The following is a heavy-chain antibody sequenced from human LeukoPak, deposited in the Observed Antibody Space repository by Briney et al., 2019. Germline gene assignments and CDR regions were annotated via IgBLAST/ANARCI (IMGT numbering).Heavy chain of an antibody. D-gene: IGHD3-22*01. CDR3: AKDLGIQIVGLDY. V-gene: IGHV3-30-3*01. J-gene: IGHJ4*02. Sequence: GGSLRLSCAASGFTFRSNAMHWVRQAPGKGLEWVAVISYDGSNKYYADSVKGRFTISRDNSKNTLYLQMNSLRAEDTAVYYCAKDLGIQIVGLDYWGQGTLVTVSS. CDR2: ISYDGSNK. CDR1: GFTFRSNA.